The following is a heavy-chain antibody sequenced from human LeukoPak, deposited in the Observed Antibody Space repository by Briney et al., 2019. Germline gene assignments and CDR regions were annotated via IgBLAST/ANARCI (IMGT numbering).Heavy chain of an antibody. CDR3: ARSGVDTAMVFGY. V-gene: IGHV4-39*07. J-gene: IGHJ4*02. CDR2: IYHSGST. D-gene: IGHD5-18*01. Sequence: PSETLSLTCVVSGGSISSSTYYWGWIRRPPGKGLEWIGSIYHSGSTYYNPSLKSRVTISVDTSKNQFSLKLSSVTAADTAVYYCARSGVDTAMVFGYWGQGTLVTVSS. CDR1: GGSISSSTYY.